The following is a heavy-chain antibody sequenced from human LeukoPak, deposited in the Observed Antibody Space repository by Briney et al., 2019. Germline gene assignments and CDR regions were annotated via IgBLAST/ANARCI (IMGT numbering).Heavy chain of an antibody. D-gene: IGHD2/OR15-2a*01. CDR1: GFTVSSNY. CDR3: ARDAPAGEKPEYFFDY. Sequence: PGGSLRLSCAASGFTVSSNYMSWVRQAPGKGLEWVSIITGSGGITYYADSVKGRFTISRDNSKNTLYLQMNSLRAEDTAVYYCARDAPAGEKPEYFFDYWGQGTLVTVSS. CDR2: ITGSGGIT. J-gene: IGHJ4*02. V-gene: IGHV3-66*01.